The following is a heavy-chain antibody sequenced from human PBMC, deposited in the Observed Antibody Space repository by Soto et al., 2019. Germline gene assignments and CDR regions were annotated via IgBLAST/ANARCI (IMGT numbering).Heavy chain of an antibody. J-gene: IGHJ4*02. V-gene: IGHV4-34*01. D-gene: IGHD6-19*01. CDR2: FKHRGGT. Sequence: QVHLQQWGAGLLKPSETLSLTCGVYDGSFSDYYWSWIRQPPGKGLEWIGEFKHRGGTNYSPSLKSLFTILGDTSNNPFSLKLTSVTAADTAMYYCARQVVGLAVTQDWGQGTLVTVSS. CDR3: ARQVVGLAVTQD. CDR1: DGSFSDYY.